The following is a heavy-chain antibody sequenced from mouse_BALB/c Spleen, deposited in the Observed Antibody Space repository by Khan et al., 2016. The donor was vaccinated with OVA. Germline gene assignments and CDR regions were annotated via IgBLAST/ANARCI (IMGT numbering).Heavy chain of an antibody. J-gene: IGHJ2*01. D-gene: IGHD4-1*01. CDR3: ARGNWAY. CDR1: GFTFSSFG. V-gene: IGHV5-17*02. CDR2: INSGSSTI. Sequence: EVELVASGGGLVQPGGSRKLSCAASGFTFSSFGMHWVRQAPEKGLEWVAYINSGSSTIYYADPVKGRFTISRDNPKNTLFLQLTSLRSEDTAMYYCARGNWAYWGQGTTLTVSS.